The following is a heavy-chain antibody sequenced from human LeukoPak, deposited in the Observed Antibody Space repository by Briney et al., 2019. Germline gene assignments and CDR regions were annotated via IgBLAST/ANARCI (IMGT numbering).Heavy chain of an antibody. CDR2: ISSSGSTI. Sequence: GGSLRLSCAASGFTFSDYYMSWIRQAPGKGLEWVSYISSSGSTIYYADSVKGRFTISRDNAKNSLYLQMNSLRAEDTAVYYCARDTARDYGDYADAFDIWGQGTLVTVSS. V-gene: IGHV3-11*04. CDR3: ARDTARDYGDYADAFDI. J-gene: IGHJ3*02. CDR1: GFTFSDYY. D-gene: IGHD4-17*01.